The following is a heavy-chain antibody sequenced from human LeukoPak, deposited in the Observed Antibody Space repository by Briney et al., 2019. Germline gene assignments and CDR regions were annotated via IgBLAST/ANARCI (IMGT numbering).Heavy chain of an antibody. J-gene: IGHJ4*02. CDR2: INPNNGGT. Sequence: ASVKVSCKASGYTFTGYYMHWVRQAPGLGLEWMGRINPNNGGTNYAQRFQGRVTMTRDTSISTVYMELSRLRSDDTAVFYCATYENCTITSCFHYWGQGTLVTVSS. CDR1: GYTFTGYY. V-gene: IGHV1-2*06. CDR3: ATYENCTITSCFHY. D-gene: IGHD2-2*01.